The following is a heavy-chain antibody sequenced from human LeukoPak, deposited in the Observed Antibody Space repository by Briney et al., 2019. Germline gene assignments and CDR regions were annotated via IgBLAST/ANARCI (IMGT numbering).Heavy chain of an antibody. CDR3: ATGVLRFLECLSINWFDP. Sequence: GASVKVSCKVSGYTLTELSMHWMRQAPGKGLEWMGGLDPEDGETIYAQKFQGRVTMTEDTSTDTAYMELSSLRSEDTAVYYCATGVLRFLECLSINWFDPWGQRTLVTVSS. D-gene: IGHD3-3*01. CDR2: LDPEDGET. CDR1: GYTLTELS. V-gene: IGHV1-24*01. J-gene: IGHJ5*02.